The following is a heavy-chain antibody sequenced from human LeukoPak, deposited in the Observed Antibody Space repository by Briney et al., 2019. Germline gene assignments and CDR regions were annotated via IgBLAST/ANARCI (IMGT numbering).Heavy chain of an antibody. V-gene: IGHV4-34*01. J-gene: IGHJ4*02. CDR2: INHSGST. CDR1: GGSFSGYY. CDR3: ASFRWGVGFEY. D-gene: IGHD3-16*01. Sequence: SETLSLTCAVYGGSFSGYYWSCIRQTPGKGLEWIGEINHSGSTNYNPSLKSRLTISVDTSKNQFSLKLNSPTAADTAVYYCASFRWGVGFEYWGQGTLVTVSS.